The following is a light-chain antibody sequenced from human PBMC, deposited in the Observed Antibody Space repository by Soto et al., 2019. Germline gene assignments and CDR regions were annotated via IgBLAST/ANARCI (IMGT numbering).Light chain of an antibody. J-gene: IGKJ1*01. CDR3: QQYYETPWT. CDR2: WAS. CDR1: QSFLYSFSNKNY. V-gene: IGKV4-1*01. Sequence: DIVMTQSPDSLTVSLGERATINCKSSQSFLYSFSNKNYLAWYQQKPGQPPKLLIHWASNREFGVPDRISGSGSGTDFTLTISSLQTEDVAVYYCQQYYETPWTVGQGTKVEIK.